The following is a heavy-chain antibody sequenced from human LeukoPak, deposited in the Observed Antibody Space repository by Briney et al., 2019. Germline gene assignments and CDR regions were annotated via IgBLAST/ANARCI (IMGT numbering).Heavy chain of an antibody. Sequence: SETLSPTCTVSGGSVSSGSYYWSWIRQPPGKGLEWIGYIYYSGSTNYNPSLKSRVTISVDTSKNQFSLKLSSVTAADTAVYYCARDQRPSSSWPLYYYGMDVWGQGTTVTVSS. J-gene: IGHJ6*02. CDR1: GGSVSSGSYY. V-gene: IGHV4-61*01. CDR2: IYYSGST. CDR3: ARDQRPSSSWPLYYYGMDV. D-gene: IGHD6-13*01.